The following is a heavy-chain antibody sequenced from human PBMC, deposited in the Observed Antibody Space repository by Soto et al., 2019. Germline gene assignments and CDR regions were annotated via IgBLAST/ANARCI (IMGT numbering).Heavy chain of an antibody. CDR3: ARESEDLTSTFDY. V-gene: IGHV3-21*06. Sequence: EVQLVESGGGLVKPGGSLRLSCAASGFTFTRYSMNWVRQAPGKGLEWVSSISSTTNYIYYGASMKGRFTISRDNAKNSLYPEMNSLRAEDTAVYYCARESEDLTSTFDYWGQGTLVTVSS. J-gene: IGHJ4*02. CDR2: ISSTTNYI. CDR1: GFTFTRYS.